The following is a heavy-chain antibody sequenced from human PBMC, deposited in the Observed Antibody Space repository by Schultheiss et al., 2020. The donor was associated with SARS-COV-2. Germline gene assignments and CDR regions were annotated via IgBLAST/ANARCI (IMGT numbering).Heavy chain of an antibody. CDR1: GGSISSSNW. CDR2: IYHSGST. V-gene: IGHV4-4*02. J-gene: IGHJ4*02. Sequence: SETLSLTCAVSGGSISSSNWWSWVRQPPGKGLEWIGEIYHSGSTNYNPSLKSRVTISIDTSKNQFSLKLSSVTAADTAVYYCARSSSSSWYNFDSWGLGTLVTVSS. D-gene: IGHD6-13*01. CDR3: ARSSSSSWYNFDS.